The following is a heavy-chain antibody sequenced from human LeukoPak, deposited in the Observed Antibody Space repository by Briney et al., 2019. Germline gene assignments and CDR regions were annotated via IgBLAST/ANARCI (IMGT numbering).Heavy chain of an antibody. D-gene: IGHD1-26*01. Sequence: PSETLSLTCTVSGGSISSSTYYWGWIRQPPGKGLEWIGSIYYSGSTYYNTSLKSRVTISVDTSKNQFSLKLNSVTAADTAVYYCATPYSGGYHGLDIWGQGTMVTVSS. CDR2: IYYSGST. CDR1: GGSISSSTYY. CDR3: ATPYSGGYHGLDI. J-gene: IGHJ3*02. V-gene: IGHV4-39*01.